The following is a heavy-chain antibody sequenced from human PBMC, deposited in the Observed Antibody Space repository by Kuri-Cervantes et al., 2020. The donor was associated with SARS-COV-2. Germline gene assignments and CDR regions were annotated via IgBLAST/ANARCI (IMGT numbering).Heavy chain of an antibody. CDR1: GFTFSSYS. Sequence: GESLKISCAASGFTFSSYSMNWVCQAPGKGLEWVSSISSSSSYIYYADSVKGRFTISRDNAKNSLYLQMNSLRAEDTAVYYCARRSVVAAPNWYFDLWGRGTLVTVSS. J-gene: IGHJ2*01. CDR2: ISSSSSYI. V-gene: IGHV3-21*01. CDR3: ARRSVVAAPNWYFDL. D-gene: IGHD2-15*01.